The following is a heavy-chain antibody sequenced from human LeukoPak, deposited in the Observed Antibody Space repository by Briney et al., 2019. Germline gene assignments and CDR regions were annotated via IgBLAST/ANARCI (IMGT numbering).Heavy chain of an antibody. D-gene: IGHD3-10*01. J-gene: IGHJ4*02. CDR3: ARHDLMVRGVIDY. Sequence: SETLSLTCAVYGGSFSGYYWSWIRQPPGKGLEWIGEINHSGSTNYNPSLKNRVTISVDTSKNQFSLKLSSVTAADTAVYYCARHDLMVRGVIDYWGQGTLVTVSS. V-gene: IGHV4-34*01. CDR1: GGSFSGYY. CDR2: INHSGST.